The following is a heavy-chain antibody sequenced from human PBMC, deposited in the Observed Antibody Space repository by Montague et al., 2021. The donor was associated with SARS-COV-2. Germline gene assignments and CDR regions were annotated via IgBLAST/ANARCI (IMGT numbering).Heavy chain of an antibody. D-gene: IGHD1-1*01. V-gene: IGHV4-39*01. CDR2: VHYNGRT. Sequence: SETLSLTSTVSGDSISSSSYNWGWIRQPPGKGLEWIGSVHYNGRTYYXPSLKSRVTIYVDTSKNQISLRLSSVTAADTAVYYSTRHVHMTWPEPSPGFDYWGQGTLVTVSS. CDR3: TRHVHMTWPEPSPGFDY. J-gene: IGHJ4*02. CDR1: GDSISSSSYN.